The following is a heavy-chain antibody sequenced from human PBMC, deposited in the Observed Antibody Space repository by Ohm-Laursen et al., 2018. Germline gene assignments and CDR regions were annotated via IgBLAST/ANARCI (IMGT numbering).Heavy chain of an antibody. D-gene: IGHD3-10*01. CDR2: ISSSGSTI. Sequence: SLRLSCAASGFTFSDYYMSWIRQAPGKGLEWVSYISSSGSTIYYADSVKGRFTISRDNAKNSLYLQMNSLRAEDTAVYYGARRGFRGADAFDIWGQGTMVTVSS. CDR3: ARRGFRGADAFDI. V-gene: IGHV3-11*01. CDR1: GFTFSDYY. J-gene: IGHJ3*02.